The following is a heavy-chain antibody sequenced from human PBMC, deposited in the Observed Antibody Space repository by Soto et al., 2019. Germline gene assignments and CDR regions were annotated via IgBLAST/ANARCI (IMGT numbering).Heavy chain of an antibody. Sequence: EVQLLESGGGLVQPGGSLRLSCAAYGFTFRTYAMSWVRQAPGKGLDWISAIINTGVRTYYADSVKGRFTISRDNSKNTVYLQMNSLRAEDTAVYYCVKEHGDSFSDYWGQGTLVTFYS. D-gene: IGHD2-21*01. CDR3: VKEHGDSFSDY. J-gene: IGHJ4*02. V-gene: IGHV3-23*01. CDR1: GFTFRTYA. CDR2: IINTGVRT.